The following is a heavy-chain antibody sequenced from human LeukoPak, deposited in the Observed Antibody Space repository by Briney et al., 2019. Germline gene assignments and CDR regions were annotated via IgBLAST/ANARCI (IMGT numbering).Heavy chain of an antibody. CDR3: ARDSSGWSRDY. D-gene: IGHD6-19*01. V-gene: IGHV3-11*01. J-gene: IGHJ4*02. Sequence: GGSLRLSCAASGFTFSDYYMSWIRQAPGKGLEWVSYMSSSGSTKYYADSVKGRFTISRDNAKNSLYLQMNSLRAEDTAVYYCARDSSGWSRDYWGQGTLVTVSS. CDR2: MSSSGSTK. CDR1: GFTFSDYY.